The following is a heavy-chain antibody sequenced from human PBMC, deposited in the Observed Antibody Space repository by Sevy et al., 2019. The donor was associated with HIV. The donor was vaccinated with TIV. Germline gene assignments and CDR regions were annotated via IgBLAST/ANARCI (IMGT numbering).Heavy chain of an antibody. J-gene: IGHJ4*02. CDR2: ISGSGDST. V-gene: IGHV3-23*01. CDR1: AFSFNTYA. CDR3: AKPRGSFYFDY. Sequence: GGSLRLSCAASAFSFNTYAMSWVRRAPGKGLEWVSTISGSGDSTFYSDSVKGRFTISRDNSKNTLYLQMNILRAEDTAVYYCAKPRGSFYFDYWGQGTLVTVSS. D-gene: IGHD3-16*01.